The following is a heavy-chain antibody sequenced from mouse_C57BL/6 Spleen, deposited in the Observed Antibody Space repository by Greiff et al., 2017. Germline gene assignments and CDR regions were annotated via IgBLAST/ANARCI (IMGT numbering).Heavy chain of an antibody. D-gene: IGHD2-1*01. CDR3: TSGNYEY. J-gene: IGHJ2*01. CDR2: IDPETGGT. Sequence: VQLQESGAELVRPGASVTLSCKASGYTFTDYEMHWVKQTPVDGLEWIGAIDPETGGTAYNQKFKGKAILTADKSSSTAYMELRSLTSEDSAVYYCTSGNYEYWGQGTTLTVSS. CDR1: GYTFTDYE. V-gene: IGHV1-15*01.